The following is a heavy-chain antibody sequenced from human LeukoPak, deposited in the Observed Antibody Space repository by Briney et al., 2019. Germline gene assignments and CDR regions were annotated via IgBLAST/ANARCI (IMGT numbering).Heavy chain of an antibody. CDR2: IYPGDSDI. CDR3: ARTEALDAFDI. J-gene: IGHJ3*02. CDR1: GYTFTTYW. Sequence: GESLKISCKGVGYTFTTYWIAWVRQMPGKGLEWMGVIYPGDSDIRYSPSLKGQVTISADKSITTAYLQWNTLKASDTAMYYCARTEALDAFDIWGQGTIVTVSS. V-gene: IGHV5-51*01.